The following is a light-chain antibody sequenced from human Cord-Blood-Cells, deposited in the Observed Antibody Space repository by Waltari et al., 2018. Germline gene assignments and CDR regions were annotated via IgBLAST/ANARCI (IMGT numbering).Light chain of an antibody. Sequence: DIQMTQSPSSLSASVGDRVTITCLASQSISSYLNWYPQKPVKAPKLLIYAASSLPSGVPSRFSGSGSGTDFTLTISSLQPEDFATYYCQQSYSTQYTFGQGTKLEIK. J-gene: IGKJ2*01. CDR2: AAS. V-gene: IGKV1-39*01. CDR3: QQSYSTQYT. CDR1: QSISSY.